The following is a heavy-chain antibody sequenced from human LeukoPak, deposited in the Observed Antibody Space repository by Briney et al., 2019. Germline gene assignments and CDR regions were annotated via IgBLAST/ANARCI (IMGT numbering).Heavy chain of an antibody. V-gene: IGHV3-30*04. CDR2: ISYDGSNK. D-gene: IGHD2-15*01. CDR1: GFTFSSFA. Sequence: GRSLRLSCAASGFTFSSFAMHWVRQAPGKGLEWVAVISYDGSNKYYADSVKGRFTISRDNSKNTLYLQMNSLRAEDTAVYYCARDVDWFDPWGQGTLVTVSS. J-gene: IGHJ5*02. CDR3: ARDVDWFDP.